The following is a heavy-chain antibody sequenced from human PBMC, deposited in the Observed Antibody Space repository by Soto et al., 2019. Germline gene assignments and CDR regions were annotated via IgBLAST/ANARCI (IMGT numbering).Heavy chain of an antibody. V-gene: IGHV1-18*01. CDR1: GYSFFDYG. CDR2: ISTFNGDT. Sequence: ASVKVSCKASGYSFFDYGITWVRQAPGQGLEWMGWISTFNGDTNYAQQFQGRVTMTTDASTSTGYMELRSLRSDDTDVYYCAREVEGQTAKIDQWGQGNLVTATS. D-gene: IGHD6-25*01. J-gene: IGHJ4*02. CDR3: AREVEGQTAKIDQ.